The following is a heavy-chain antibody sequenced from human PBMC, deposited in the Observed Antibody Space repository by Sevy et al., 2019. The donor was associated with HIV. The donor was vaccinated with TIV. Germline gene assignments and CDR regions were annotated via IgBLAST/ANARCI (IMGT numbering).Heavy chain of an antibody. J-gene: IGHJ6*02. CDR1: GFTFSSYW. Sequence: GGSLRLSCAASGFTFSSYWMSWVRQAPGKGLEWVANIKQDGSEKYYVVSVKGRFTISRDNAKNSLYLQMNSRRAEDTAVYYSAREPVDLGEPYGMDVWGQGTTVTVSS. CDR3: AREPVDLGEPYGMDV. V-gene: IGHV3-7*01. CDR2: IKQDGSEK.